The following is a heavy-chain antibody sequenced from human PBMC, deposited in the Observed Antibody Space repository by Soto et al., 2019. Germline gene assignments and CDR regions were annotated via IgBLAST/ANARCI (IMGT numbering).Heavy chain of an antibody. J-gene: IGHJ4*02. CDR2: IYWDDEK. Sequence: QITLKESVPTLVRSTQTLTLTCTVSGFSLDRSGESVAWIRQSPGKALEWLALIYWDDEKHYSPSLGSRLSIAKDTSKNQMVFRMIKVDTVDTGTFCCAHRRRVYRYFDGRGQGIMVTVSS. D-gene: IGHD3-16*02. V-gene: IGHV2-5*02. CDR1: GFSLDRSGES. CDR3: AHRRRVYRYFDG.